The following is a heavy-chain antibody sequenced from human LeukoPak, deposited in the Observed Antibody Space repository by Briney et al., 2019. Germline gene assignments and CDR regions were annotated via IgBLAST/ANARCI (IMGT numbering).Heavy chain of an antibody. D-gene: IGHD3-9*01. Sequence: SVKVSCKASGGTFSSYAISWVRQAPGQGLEWMGGIIPIFGTANYAQKFQGRVTITADKSTSTAYMELSSLRSEDTVVYYCARDDGRYFDRLGHDAFDIWGQGTLVTVSS. J-gene: IGHJ3*02. CDR3: ARDDGRYFDRLGHDAFDI. CDR2: IIPIFGTA. V-gene: IGHV1-69*06. CDR1: GGTFSSYA.